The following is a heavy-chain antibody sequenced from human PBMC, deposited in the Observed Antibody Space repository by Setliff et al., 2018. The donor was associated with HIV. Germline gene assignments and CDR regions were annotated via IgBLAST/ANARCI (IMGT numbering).Heavy chain of an antibody. D-gene: IGHD3-10*01. CDR2: INAYNGNT. J-gene: IGHJ4*02. V-gene: IGHV1-18*01. Sequence: GASVKVSCKASGYTFTSYGMSWVRQAPGQGLEWMGWINAYNGNTHYAQKLQGRVTMTTDTSTSTAYMELRSLRSDDTAVYYCARDYYGSGSYFILDYWGPGTLVTVSS. CDR3: ARDYYGSGSYFILDY. CDR1: GYTFTSYG.